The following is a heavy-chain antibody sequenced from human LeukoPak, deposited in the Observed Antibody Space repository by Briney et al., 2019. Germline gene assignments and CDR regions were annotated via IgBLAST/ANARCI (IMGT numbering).Heavy chain of an antibody. Sequence: PGGPLRLSCAASGFTFSSYWMSWVRQAPGKGLEWVANIKQDGSEKYYVDSVKGRFTISRDNAKNSLYLQMNSLRAEDTAVYYCASAYSSGWYYYYYYYMDVWGKGTTVTVSS. CDR3: ASAYSSGWYYYYYYYMDV. J-gene: IGHJ6*03. CDR2: IKQDGSEK. CDR1: GFTFSSYW. V-gene: IGHV3-7*01. D-gene: IGHD6-19*01.